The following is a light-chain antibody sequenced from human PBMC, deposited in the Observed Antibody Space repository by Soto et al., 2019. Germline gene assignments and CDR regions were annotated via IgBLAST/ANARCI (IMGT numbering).Light chain of an antibody. CDR1: QSVASN. Sequence: EIVMTQSPASLCVSPGESVTLSCRASQSVASNLAWYQQKPGQAPRLLIYGTSTRATGVPARFSGSGSGTDFTLTIRSLQAADFAVYYCQQSSNWPPINCGQGKRRAIK. V-gene: IGKV3-15*01. CDR3: QQSSNWPPIN. CDR2: GTS. J-gene: IGKJ5*01.